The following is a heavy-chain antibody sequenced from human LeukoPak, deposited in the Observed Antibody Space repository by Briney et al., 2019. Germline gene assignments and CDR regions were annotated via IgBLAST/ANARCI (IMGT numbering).Heavy chain of an antibody. CDR3: ARDRGIAVAGRDY. J-gene: IGHJ4*02. CDR1: GYTFTGYY. CDR2: INPNSGGT. V-gene: IGHV1-2*02. Sequence: ASVKVSCKAPGYTFTGYYMHWVRQAPGQGLEWMGWINPNSGGTNYAQKFQGRVTMTRDTSISTAYMELSRLRSDDTAVYYCARDRGIAVAGRDYWGQGTLVTVSS. D-gene: IGHD6-19*01.